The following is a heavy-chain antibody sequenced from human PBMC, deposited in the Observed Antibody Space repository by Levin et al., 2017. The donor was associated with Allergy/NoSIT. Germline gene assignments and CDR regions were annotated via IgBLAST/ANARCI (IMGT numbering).Heavy chain of an antibody. J-gene: IGHJ6*02. CDR2: IWYDGSNK. CDR1: GFTFSSYG. CDR3: ARDSTGYQWGGIMDV. D-gene: IGHD3-9*01. Sequence: LSLTCAASGFTFSSYGMHWVRQAPGKGLEWVAVIWYDGSNKYYADSVKGRFTISRDNSKNTLYLQMNSLRAEDTAVYYCARDSTGYQWGGIMDVWGQGTTVTVSS. V-gene: IGHV3-33*01.